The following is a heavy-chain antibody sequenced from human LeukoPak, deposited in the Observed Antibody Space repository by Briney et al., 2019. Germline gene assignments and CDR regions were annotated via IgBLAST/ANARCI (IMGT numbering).Heavy chain of an antibody. V-gene: IGHV3-30*04. D-gene: IGHD6-25*01. Sequence: AGGSLRLSCAASGFTFSSYAMHWVRQAPGKGLEWVAVISCDGSNKYYADSVKGRFTISRDNSKNTLYLQMNSLRAEDTAVYYCARDSMVSGWHFDYWGQGTLVTVSS. CDR1: GFTFSSYA. CDR2: ISCDGSNK. CDR3: ARDSMVSGWHFDY. J-gene: IGHJ4*02.